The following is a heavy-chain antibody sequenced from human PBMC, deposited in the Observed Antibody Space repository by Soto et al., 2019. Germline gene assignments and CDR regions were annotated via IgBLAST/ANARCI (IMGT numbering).Heavy chain of an antibody. J-gene: IGHJ3*02. V-gene: IGHV4-34*01. D-gene: IGHD3-10*01. CDR3: ASGWAGGHYYGSGGLKGSFNI. CDR2: INHSGST. Sequence: SETLSLTCAVYGGSFSGYYWSWIRQPPGKGLEWIGEINHSGSTNYNPSLKSRVTISVDNSTNTLFLQMNSLRAEDTAIYYCASGWAGGHYYGSGGLKGSFNIWGEGTMVTVSS. CDR1: GGSFSGYY.